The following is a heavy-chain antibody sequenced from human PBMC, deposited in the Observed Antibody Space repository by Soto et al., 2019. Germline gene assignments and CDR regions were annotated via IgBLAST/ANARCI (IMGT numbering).Heavy chain of an antibody. CDR1: GFTFSTYG. Sequence: QVQLVESGGGEVQPGRSLTISCAASGFTFSTYGMHWVRQTPGKGLEWVAVISYDGTNNFYSDSVKGRFTISRDNFKNTLTLQMNSIRADDTAVYSCAKDLQSYGDYDYYCYGMDVWGLGTRVTVSS. CDR3: AKDLQSYGDYDYYCYGMDV. V-gene: IGHV3-30*18. CDR2: ISYDGTNN. J-gene: IGHJ6*02. D-gene: IGHD4-17*01.